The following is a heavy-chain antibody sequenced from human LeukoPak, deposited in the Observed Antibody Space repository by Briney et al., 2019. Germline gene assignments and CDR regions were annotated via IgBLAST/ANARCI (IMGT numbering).Heavy chain of an antibody. D-gene: IGHD6-13*01. CDR1: GYTFTSYG. J-gene: IGHJ4*02. V-gene: IGHV1-18*01. CDR2: ISAYNGNT. CDR3: ASNIAAADSFDY. Sequence: ASVKVSCKASGYTFTSYGISWVRQAPGQGLEGMGWISAYNGNTNYAQKLQGRVTMTTDTSTSTAYMELRSLRSDDTAVYYCASNIAAADSFDYWGQGTLVTVSS.